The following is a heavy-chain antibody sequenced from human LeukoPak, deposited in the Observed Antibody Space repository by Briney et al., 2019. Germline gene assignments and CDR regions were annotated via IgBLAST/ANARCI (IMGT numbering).Heavy chain of an antibody. Sequence: SETLSLTCGVSGYSISRGYYWAWIRQPPGKGLEWIGTIYHIGSTYYTPSLGSRVTISVYTSKNEFSLNLKSVTAADTAVYYCARAGWIITSGIDYWGQGALVTVSS. CDR2: IYHIGST. V-gene: IGHV4-38-2*01. CDR3: ARAGWIITSGIDY. CDR1: GYSISRGYY. D-gene: IGHD3-10*01. J-gene: IGHJ4*02.